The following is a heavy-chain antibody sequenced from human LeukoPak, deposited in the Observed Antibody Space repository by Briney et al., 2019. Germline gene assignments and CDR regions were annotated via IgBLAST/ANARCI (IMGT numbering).Heavy chain of an antibody. V-gene: IGHV3-30*18. J-gene: IGHJ4*02. CDR3: AKEWGKYSGSYYGNDY. Sequence: LRXSCAASGFTFSSYGMHWVRQAPGKGLEWVAVISYDGSNKYYADSVKGRFTISRDNSKNTLYLQMNSLRAEDTAVYYCAKEWGKYSGSYYGNDYWGQGTLVTVSS. D-gene: IGHD1-26*01. CDR2: ISYDGSNK. CDR1: GFTFSSYG.